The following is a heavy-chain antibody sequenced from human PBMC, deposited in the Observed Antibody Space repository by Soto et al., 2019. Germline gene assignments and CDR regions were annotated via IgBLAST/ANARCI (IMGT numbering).Heavy chain of an antibody. J-gene: IGHJ4*01. CDR3: ASCRDIYGAFCDRFDY. V-gene: IGHV6-1*01. CDR2: TYYRSKWYN. CDR1: GDSVSSNIAA. Sequence: SQTLSLTCAISGDSVSSNIAAWNWIRQSPSRGLEWLGRTYYRSKWYNDYAVSVKSRITITPATSKNQISLQLNSVTPEDTAVYYCASCRDIYGAFCDRFDYWGLGIMVTVYS. D-gene: IGHD5-12*01.